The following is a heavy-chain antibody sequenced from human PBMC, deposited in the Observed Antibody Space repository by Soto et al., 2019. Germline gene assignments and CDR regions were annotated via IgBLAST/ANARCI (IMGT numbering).Heavy chain of an antibody. CDR1: GGTFSSYA. CDR3: ARTKDYYDSSGYHD. Sequence: SVKVSCKASGGTFSSYAISWVRQAPGQGLEWMGGIIPIFGTANYAQKFQGRVTITADESTSTAYMELSSLRSEDTAVYYCARTKDYYDSSGYHDWGQGTLVTXSS. CDR2: IIPIFGTA. D-gene: IGHD3-22*01. J-gene: IGHJ4*02. V-gene: IGHV1-69*13.